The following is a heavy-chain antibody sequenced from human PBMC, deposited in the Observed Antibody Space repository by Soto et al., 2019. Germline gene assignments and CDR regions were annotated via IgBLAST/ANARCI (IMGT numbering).Heavy chain of an antibody. D-gene: IGHD6-13*01. CDR2: FDGSVGHT. CDR3: LKHLQSDSGWYIDP. J-gene: IGHJ5*02. Sequence: GGYLRLSCSASVFTFSRYAVSWVRQAPGKGLEWVSVFDGSVGHTYYANSVKGRFAISSDNSKNTLFLQMNSLKAEDTAVYFCLKHLQSDSGWYIDPLGLGIPVSVSP. CDR1: VFTFSRYA. V-gene: IGHV3-23*01.